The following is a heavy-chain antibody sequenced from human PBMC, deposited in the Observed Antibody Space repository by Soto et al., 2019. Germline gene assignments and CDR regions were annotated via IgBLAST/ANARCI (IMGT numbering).Heavy chain of an antibody. Sequence: QVQLVQSGAEVKKPGSSVKVSCKASGGTFSSYAISWVRQAPGQGLEWMRGIMPIFGTANYAQKFQGRVTITADESTSIAYMELSSLRSEDTAVYYCARETGLDSSGTWNIWGQGTMVAVSS. J-gene: IGHJ3*02. CDR3: ARETGLDSSGTWNI. CDR2: IMPIFGTA. CDR1: GGTFSSYA. V-gene: IGHV1-69*01. D-gene: IGHD3-22*01.